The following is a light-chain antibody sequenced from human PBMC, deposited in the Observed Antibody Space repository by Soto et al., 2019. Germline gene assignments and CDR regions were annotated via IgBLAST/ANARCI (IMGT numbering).Light chain of an antibody. CDR1: QTVSSY. V-gene: IGKV3D-20*01. J-gene: IGKJ1*01. Sequence: DIVLTQSPATLSLSPGERATLSCRASQTVSSYLAWYQQKPGRAPRLLIYDASDRATGIPDRFSGSGSGTDFSLTISRLEPEDFAVYYCQQYGSSFGQGTKVDIK. CDR2: DAS. CDR3: QQYGSS.